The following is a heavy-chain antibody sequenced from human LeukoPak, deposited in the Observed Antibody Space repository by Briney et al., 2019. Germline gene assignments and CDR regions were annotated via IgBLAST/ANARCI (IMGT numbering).Heavy chain of an antibody. J-gene: IGHJ6*03. CDR1: GGSFSGYY. Sequence: RASETLSLTCAVYGGSFSGYYWSWIRQPPGKGLEWIGEINHSGSTNYNPSLKSRVTISVDTSKNQFSLKLSSVTAADTAVYYCAIGRRGYSGYVVYYYYMDVWGKGTTVTVSS. D-gene: IGHD5-12*01. V-gene: IGHV4-34*01. CDR3: AIGRRGYSGYVVYYYYMDV. CDR2: INHSGST.